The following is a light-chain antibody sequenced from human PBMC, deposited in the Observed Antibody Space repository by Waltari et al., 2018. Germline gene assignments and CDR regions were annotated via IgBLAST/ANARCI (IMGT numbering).Light chain of an antibody. Sequence: VWTEWQGAVVVSLGESGADNGRSSRNLLYSPNNKDLLAWYQQKPGQPPKLLIYWASTRESGGPDRFTASGSGTDFSLTIRSLQAEDVAVYYCQQYYDTPYTFGHATKLEIK. J-gene: IGKJ2*01. V-gene: IGKV4-1*01. CDR3: QQYYDTPYT. CDR1: RNLLYSPNNKDL. CDR2: WAS.